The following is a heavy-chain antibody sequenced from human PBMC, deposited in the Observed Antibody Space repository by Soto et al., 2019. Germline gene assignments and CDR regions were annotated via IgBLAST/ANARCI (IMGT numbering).Heavy chain of an antibody. J-gene: IGHJ6*03. Sequence: PGGSLRLSCAASGFTFSSYAMSWVRQAPGKGLEWVSAISGSGGSTHYADSVKGRFTISRDNSKNTLYLQMNSLRAEDTAVYYCAKDSSGQWLVPYMDVWGKGTTVTVSS. CDR1: GFTFSSYA. CDR3: AKDSSGQWLVPYMDV. CDR2: ISGSGGST. V-gene: IGHV3-23*01. D-gene: IGHD6-19*01.